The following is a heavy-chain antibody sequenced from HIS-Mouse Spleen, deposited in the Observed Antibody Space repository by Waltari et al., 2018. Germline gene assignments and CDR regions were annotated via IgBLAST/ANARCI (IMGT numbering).Heavy chain of an antibody. D-gene: IGHD6-6*01. V-gene: IGHV4-34*01. J-gene: IGHJ4*02. Sequence: QVQLQQWGAGLLKPSETLSLTCAVYGGSFSGYYWSWIRQPPGKGLEWIGEINHSGNTTYTPSLKRRVTISVDTSKNQFSLKLSSVTAADTAVYYCARGPRSSSSFDYWGQGTLVTVSS. CDR2: INHSGNT. CDR1: GGSFSGYY. CDR3: ARGPRSSSSFDY.